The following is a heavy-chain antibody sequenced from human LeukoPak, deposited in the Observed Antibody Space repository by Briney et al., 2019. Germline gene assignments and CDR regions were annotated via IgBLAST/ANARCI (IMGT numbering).Heavy chain of an antibody. CDR2: IIPIFGTA. J-gene: IGHJ4*02. CDR1: GGTFSSYA. V-gene: IGHV1-69*06. D-gene: IGHD2-15*01. Sequence: ASVKVSRKASGGTFSSYAISWVRQAPGQGLEWMGGIIPIFGTANYAQKFQGRVTITADKSTSTAYMELSSLRSEDTAVYYCALGVEGPFDYWGQGTLVTVSS. CDR3: ALGVEGPFDY.